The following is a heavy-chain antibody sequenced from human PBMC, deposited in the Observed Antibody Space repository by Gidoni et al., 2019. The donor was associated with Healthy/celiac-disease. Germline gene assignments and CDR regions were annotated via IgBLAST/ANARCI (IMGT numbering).Heavy chain of an antibody. CDR1: GFTFSSYS. Sequence: EVQLVESGGGLVKPGGSLRRSCAASGFTFSSYSMNWVRQAPGKGLEWVSSISSSSSYIYYADSVKGRFTISRDNAKNSLYLQMNSLRAEDTAVYYCARGEGPWAVGVVSDWGQGTLVTVSS. J-gene: IGHJ4*02. CDR2: ISSSSSYI. V-gene: IGHV3-21*01. CDR3: ARGEGPWAVGVVSD. D-gene: IGHD3-3*01.